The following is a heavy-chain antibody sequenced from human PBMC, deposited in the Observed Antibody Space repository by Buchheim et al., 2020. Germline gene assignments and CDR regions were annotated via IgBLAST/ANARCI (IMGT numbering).Heavy chain of an antibody. Sequence: QVQLVESGGGVIQPGRSLRLSCAASGFTFSSYGMHWVRQAPGKGLEWVAVISYDGSNKYYADSVKGRFTISRDNSKKTLYLQMNSLRAEDTAVYYCAKGNAHGDFDYWGQGTL. CDR1: GFTFSSYG. CDR2: ISYDGSNK. V-gene: IGHV3-30*18. J-gene: IGHJ4*02. CDR3: AKGNAHGDFDY.